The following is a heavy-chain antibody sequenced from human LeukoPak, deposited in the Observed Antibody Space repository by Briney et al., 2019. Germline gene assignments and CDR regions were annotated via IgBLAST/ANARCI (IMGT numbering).Heavy chain of an antibody. D-gene: IGHD6-13*01. J-gene: IGHJ4*02. Sequence: GGSLRLSCAASGFTFSSYEMNWVRQAPGKGLEWVSYISSCGSTIYYADSVKGRFTISRDNAKNSLYLQMNSLRAEDTAVYYCARAIAVDYWGQGTLVTVSS. CDR1: GFTFSSYE. CDR2: ISSCGSTI. CDR3: ARAIAVDY. V-gene: IGHV3-48*03.